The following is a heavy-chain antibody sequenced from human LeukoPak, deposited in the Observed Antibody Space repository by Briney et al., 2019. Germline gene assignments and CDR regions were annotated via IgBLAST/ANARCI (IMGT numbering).Heavy chain of an antibody. CDR1: GGSFSGYY. CDR2: INHSGST. CDR3: ARVDRAISTTGTLTD. Sequence: SETLSLTCAVYGGSFSGYYWSWIRQPPGKGLEWIGEINHSGSTNYNPSLKSRVTISVDTSKNQFSLQLNSVTPEDTAVYYCARVDRAISTTGTLTDWGQGTLVTVSS. V-gene: IGHV4-34*01. J-gene: IGHJ4*02. D-gene: IGHD6-13*01.